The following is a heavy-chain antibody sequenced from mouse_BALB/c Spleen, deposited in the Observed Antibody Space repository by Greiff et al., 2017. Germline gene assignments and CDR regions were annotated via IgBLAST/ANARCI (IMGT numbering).Heavy chain of an antibody. J-gene: IGHJ4*01. V-gene: IGHV1-82*01. D-gene: IGHD1-1*01. CDR2: IYPGDGDT. Sequence: QVQLQQSGPELVKPGASVKISCKASGYAFSSSWMNWVKQRPGQGLEWIGRIYPGDGDTNYNGKFKGKATLTADKSSSTAYMQLSSLTSVDSAVYFGARYYGSSLYAMDYWGQGTSVTVSS. CDR1: GYAFSSSW. CDR3: ARYYGSSLYAMDY.